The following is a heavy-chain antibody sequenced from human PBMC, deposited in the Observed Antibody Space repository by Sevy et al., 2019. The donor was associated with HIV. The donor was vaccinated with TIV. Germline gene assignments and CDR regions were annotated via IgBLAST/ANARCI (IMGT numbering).Heavy chain of an antibody. J-gene: IGHJ4*02. V-gene: IGHV3-21*01. D-gene: IGHD3-22*01. CDR1: GFTFRSYT. CDR2: ISSSGSYI. CDR3: VRVRPYDTRDFDY. Sequence: WGFLRLSCVASGFTFRSYTMKWVRQAPGKGLECVSSISSSGSYIYYADSVKGRFTISRDDAKNSLYLQMNTLRAEDAALYYSVRVRPYDTRDFDYWGQGTLVIVSS.